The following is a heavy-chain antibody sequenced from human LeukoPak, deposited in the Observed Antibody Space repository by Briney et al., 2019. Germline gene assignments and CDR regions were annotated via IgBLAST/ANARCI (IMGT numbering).Heavy chain of an antibody. CDR3: ARDSSSSFSTA. CDR2: ISSSSSTI. V-gene: IGHV3-48*01. CDR1: GFTFSSYS. Sequence: GGSLRLSCEASGFTFSSYSMNWVRQAPGKGLEWVSYISSSSSTIYYADSVKGRFTISRDNAKNSLYLQMNSLRAEDTAVYYCARDSSSSFSTAWGQGTLVTVSS. J-gene: IGHJ4*02. D-gene: IGHD6-6*01.